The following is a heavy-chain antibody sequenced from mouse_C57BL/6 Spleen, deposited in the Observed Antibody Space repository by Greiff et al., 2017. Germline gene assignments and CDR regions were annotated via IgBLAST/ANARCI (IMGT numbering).Heavy chain of an antibody. Sequence: VQLQQPGAELVKPGASVKLSCKASGYTFTSYWMHWVKQRPGRGLEWIGRIDPNSGGTKYNEKFKSKATLTVDKPSSTAYMQLSRLTSEDSAVYYFAREPMGLRVYIDYWGQGTTLTVSS. D-gene: IGHD6-5*01. CDR1: GYTFTSYW. J-gene: IGHJ2*01. CDR2: IDPNSGGT. V-gene: IGHV1-72*01. CDR3: AREPMGLRVYIDY.